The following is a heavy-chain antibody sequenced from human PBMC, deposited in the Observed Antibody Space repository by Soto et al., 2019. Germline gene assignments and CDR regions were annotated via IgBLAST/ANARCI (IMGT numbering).Heavy chain of an antibody. CDR1: GYTFTSYG. CDR3: ARATTDIVVVVAAEFDY. CDR2: ISAYTGST. Sequence: ASVKVSCKASGYTFTSYGVNWVRQAPGQGLEWMGWISAYTGSTNYAQNLQGRVTMTTDTSTSTAYMELRSLRSDDTAVYYCARATTDIVVVVAAEFDYWGQGTLVTVSS. J-gene: IGHJ4*02. V-gene: IGHV1-18*01. D-gene: IGHD2-15*01.